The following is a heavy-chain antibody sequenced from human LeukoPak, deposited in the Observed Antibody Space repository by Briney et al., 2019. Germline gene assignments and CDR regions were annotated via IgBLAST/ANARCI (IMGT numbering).Heavy chain of an antibody. V-gene: IGHV3-21*01. CDR1: GFTFSTYS. CDR2: ITSSSTNI. Sequence: PGGSLRLSCAASGFTFSTYSVHWVRQAPGKGLEWVSSITSSSTNIYYADSVKGRFTISRDNAKNSLYLQMNSLRAEDTAVYYCARSYSYGFWVPFEYWGQGTLVTVSS. CDR3: ARSYSYGFWVPFEY. J-gene: IGHJ4*02. D-gene: IGHD5-18*01.